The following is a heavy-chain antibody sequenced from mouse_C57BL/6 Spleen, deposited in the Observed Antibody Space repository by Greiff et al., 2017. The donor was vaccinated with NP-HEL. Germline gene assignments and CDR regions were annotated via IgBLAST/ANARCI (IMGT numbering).Heavy chain of an antibody. CDR1: GYTFTSYW. V-gene: IGHV1-50*01. Sequence: QVQLQQPGAELVKPGASVKLSCKASGYTFTSYWMQWVKQRPGKGLEWIGEIDPSDSYTNYNQKFKGKATLTVDTSSSTAYMQLSSLTSEDSAVYYCARGYYGPYAMDYWGQGTSVTVSS. J-gene: IGHJ4*01. CDR2: IDPSDSYT. D-gene: IGHD1-2*01. CDR3: ARGYYGPYAMDY.